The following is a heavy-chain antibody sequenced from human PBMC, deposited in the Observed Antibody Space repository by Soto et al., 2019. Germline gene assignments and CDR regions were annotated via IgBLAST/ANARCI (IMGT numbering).Heavy chain of an antibody. D-gene: IGHD2-2*01. V-gene: IGHV4-4*02. CDR3: ARDDHIVVVPTSLGAMDV. Sequence: PSETLSLTCAFYGGSISSNKWCSWVRQPPGKGLEWIGEIYHSGSTNYNPSLKSRVTISLDKSKNQFSLKLTSVTAADSAVYYCARDDHIVVVPTSLGAMDVWGQGTTVTVSS. J-gene: IGHJ6*02. CDR2: IYHSGST. CDR1: GGSISSNKW.